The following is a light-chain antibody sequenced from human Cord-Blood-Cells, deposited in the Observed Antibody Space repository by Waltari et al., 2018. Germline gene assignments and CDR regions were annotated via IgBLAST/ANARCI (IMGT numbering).Light chain of an antibody. CDR1: SSDVGSYNL. V-gene: IGLV2-23*01. CDR2: EGS. CDR3: CSYAGSSTWV. J-gene: IGLJ3*02. Sequence: QSALTQPASVSGSPGQSITISCTGTSSDVGSYNLVSWYQQHPGKSPKIMIYEGSKRPSCVSNRFSGSKSGNTSSLTISGLQAEDEADYYCCSYAGSSTWVFGGGTKLTVL.